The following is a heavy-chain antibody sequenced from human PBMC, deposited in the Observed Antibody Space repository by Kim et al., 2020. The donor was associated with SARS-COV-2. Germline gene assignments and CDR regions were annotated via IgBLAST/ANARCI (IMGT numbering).Heavy chain of an antibody. D-gene: IGHD3-10*01. CDR1: GVTFRSYA. Sequence: GGSLRLSCAASGVTFRSYAMSWVRQAPGKGLEWVSGISDGADRIYYADSVKGRFTISRDNSKNTLYLQMNSLRAEDTAVYYCAKESDASMDYFDYWGQGTLVTVSS. CDR3: AKESDASMDYFDY. CDR2: ISDGADRI. J-gene: IGHJ4*02. V-gene: IGHV3-23*01.